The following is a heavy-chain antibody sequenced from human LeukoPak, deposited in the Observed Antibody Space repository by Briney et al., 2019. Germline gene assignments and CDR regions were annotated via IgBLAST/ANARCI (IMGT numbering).Heavy chain of an antibody. V-gene: IGHV4-59*01. CDR3: ARSRKGIFDY. J-gene: IGHJ4*02. Sequence: SETLSLTCTVSGASISSYYWSWVRQPPGKGLEWIGYIYYSGSTNYNPSLKGRVTISVDTSKNQFSLKLSSVTAADTAVYYCARSRKGIFDYWGQGTLVTVSS. CDR2: IYYSGST. D-gene: IGHD6-13*01. CDR1: GASISSYY.